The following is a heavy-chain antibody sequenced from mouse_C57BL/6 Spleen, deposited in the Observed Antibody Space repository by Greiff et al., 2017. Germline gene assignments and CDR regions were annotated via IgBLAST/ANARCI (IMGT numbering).Heavy chain of an antibody. J-gene: IGHJ2*01. V-gene: IGHV5-17*01. CDR2: ISSGSSTI. CDR3: ARQGSSPFDY. D-gene: IGHD1-1*01. Sequence: EVKLMESGGGLVKPGGSLKLSCAASGFTFSDYGMHWVCQAPEKGLEWVAYISSGSSTIYYADTVKGRFTISRDNAKNTLFLQMTSLRSEDTAMYYCARQGSSPFDYWGQGTTLTVSS. CDR1: GFTFSDYG.